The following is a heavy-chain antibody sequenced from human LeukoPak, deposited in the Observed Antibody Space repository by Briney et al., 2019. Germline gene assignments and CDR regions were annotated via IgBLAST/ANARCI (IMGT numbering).Heavy chain of an antibody. Sequence: GGSLRLSCAASGFTFSSYCMSWVRQAPGKGLDWVANIKQDGSEKYYVDSVKGRFTISRDNAKNSLYLQMNSLRAEVTAVYYCARERDPYYYYGMDVWGQGTTVTVSS. CDR1: GFTFSSYC. V-gene: IGHV3-7*01. CDR2: IKQDGSEK. CDR3: ARERDPYYYYGMDV. J-gene: IGHJ6*02.